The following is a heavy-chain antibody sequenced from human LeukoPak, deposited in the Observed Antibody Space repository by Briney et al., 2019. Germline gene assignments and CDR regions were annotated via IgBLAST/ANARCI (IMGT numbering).Heavy chain of an antibody. V-gene: IGHV3-30*02. CDR3: ARGSRYGDYPYYCDF. D-gene: IGHD4-17*01. J-gene: IGHJ4*02. Sequence: GGTLRLSCAASGFTFSSYGMRWVDQPPPKGRAWVAFVRYDGNNPYYSASVKGRFTISRDNSKNTVLLQMNNLRLEDAAVYYCARGSRYGDYPYYCDFWGQGTRVTV. CDR2: VRYDGNNP. CDR1: GFTFSSYG.